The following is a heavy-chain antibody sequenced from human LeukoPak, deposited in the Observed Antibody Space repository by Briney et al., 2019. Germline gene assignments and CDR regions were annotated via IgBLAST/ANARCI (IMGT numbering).Heavy chain of an antibody. CDR3: ARARCGSTSCYNFDY. J-gene: IGHJ4*02. CDR2: IIPIFGTA. Sequence: SSVKVSCKASGCTFSSYAISWVRQAPGQGLEWMGGIIPIFGTANYAQKFQGRVTITTDESTSTAYMELSSLRSEDTAVYYCARARCGSTSCYNFDYWGQGTLVTVSS. CDR1: GCTFSSYA. D-gene: IGHD2-2*01. V-gene: IGHV1-69*05.